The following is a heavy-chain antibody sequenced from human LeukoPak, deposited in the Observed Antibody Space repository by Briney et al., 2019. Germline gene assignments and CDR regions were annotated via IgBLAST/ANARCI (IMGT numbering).Heavy chain of an antibody. V-gene: IGHV4-39*01. Sequence: PSETLSLTCTVSGGSISSNNYFWGWIRQPPGKGPEWIGSIYDSGSTYYNPSLKSRVTISVDTSKNQFSLKLNPVTAADTAMYYCQSRFLEWLLDYWGQGTLVTVSS. CDR1: GGSISSNNYF. D-gene: IGHD3-3*01. CDR2: IYDSGST. CDR3: QSRFLEWLLDY. J-gene: IGHJ4*02.